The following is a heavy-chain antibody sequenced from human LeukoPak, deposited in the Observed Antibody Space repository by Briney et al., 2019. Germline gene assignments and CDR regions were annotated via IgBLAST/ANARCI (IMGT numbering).Heavy chain of an antibody. V-gene: IGHV3-30*18. J-gene: IGHJ4*02. Sequence: GGSLRLSCAASEFTFSSYGMHWVRQAPGKGLEWVAVISYDGSNKYYADSVKGRFTISRDNSKNTLYLQMNSLRAEDTAVYYCAKPPLEWLEEFDYWGQGTLVTVSS. D-gene: IGHD3-3*01. CDR3: AKPPLEWLEEFDY. CDR1: EFTFSSYG. CDR2: ISYDGSNK.